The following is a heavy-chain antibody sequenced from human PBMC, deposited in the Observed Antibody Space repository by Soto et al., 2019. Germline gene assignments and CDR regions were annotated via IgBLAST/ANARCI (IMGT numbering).Heavy chain of an antibody. D-gene: IGHD4-17*01. Sequence: GGSLRLSCAAFGFPFDDYVMSWVRQAPGKGLEWVSGINRDGGSTGYADSVKGRFTISRDNAKNSLYLQMNSLRAEDTAFYYCATSYGDYVRYYYGMDVWGQGTTVT. J-gene: IGHJ6*02. CDR1: GFPFDDYV. CDR2: INRDGGST. V-gene: IGHV3-20*04. CDR3: ATSYGDYVRYYYGMDV.